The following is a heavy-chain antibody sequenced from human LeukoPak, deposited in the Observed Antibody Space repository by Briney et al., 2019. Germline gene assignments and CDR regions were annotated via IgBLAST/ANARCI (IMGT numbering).Heavy chain of an antibody. J-gene: IGHJ4*02. Sequence: AGSLRLSCAASGFTFSSYGMHWVRQAPGKGLEWVAVISYDGSNKYYADSVKGRFTISRDNSKNTLYLQMNSLRAEDTAVYYCAKDRGSSWYYLLDYWGQGTLVTVSS. D-gene: IGHD6-13*01. CDR3: AKDRGSSWYYLLDY. CDR2: ISYDGSNK. V-gene: IGHV3-30*18. CDR1: GFTFSSYG.